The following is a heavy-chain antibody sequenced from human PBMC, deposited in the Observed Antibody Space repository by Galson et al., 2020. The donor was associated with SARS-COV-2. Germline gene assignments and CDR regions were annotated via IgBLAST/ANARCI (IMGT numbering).Heavy chain of an antibody. J-gene: IGHJ5*02. CDR2: IYYSGST. Sequence: ETSETLSLTCTVSGGSISSYYWSWIRQPPGKGLEWIGYIYYSGSTNYNPSLKSRVTISVDTSKNQFSLKLSSVTAADTAVYYCARGYDFWSGYFKQSNWFDPWGQGTLVTVSS. V-gene: IGHV4-59*01. D-gene: IGHD3-3*01. CDR3: ARGYDFWSGYFKQSNWFDP. CDR1: GGSISSYY.